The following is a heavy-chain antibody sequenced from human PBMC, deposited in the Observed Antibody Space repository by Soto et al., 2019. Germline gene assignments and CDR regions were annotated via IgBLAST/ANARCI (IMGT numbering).Heavy chain of an antibody. D-gene: IGHD1-26*01. CDR1: GWSLSGYF. Sequence: SETLSLTCTVFGWSLSGYFWSWIRQPPGKGLGWIGEVSDSGSPNYNPSLKSRVTISVDTSRNQFSLKLTSVIAADTAVYFCARAGFSGQYDAYDIWGQGTMVTVSS. CDR2: VSDSGSP. CDR3: ARAGFSGQYDAYDI. V-gene: IGHV4-34*01. J-gene: IGHJ3*02.